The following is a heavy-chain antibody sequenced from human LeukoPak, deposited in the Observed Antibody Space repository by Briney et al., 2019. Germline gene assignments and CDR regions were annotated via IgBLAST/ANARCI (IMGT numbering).Heavy chain of an antibody. J-gene: IGHJ4*02. CDR1: GGSISSGDYY. CDR2: IYYSGST. D-gene: IGHD3-3*01. CDR3: ARGYDFWSGYSY. Sequence: PSETLSLTCTVSGGSISSGDYYWSWLRQPPGQGLEWIGYIYYSGSTYYNPSLKSRVTIPVDTSKNQFSLKLSSVTAADTAVYYCARGYDFWSGYSYWGQGTLVTVSS. V-gene: IGHV4-30-4*01.